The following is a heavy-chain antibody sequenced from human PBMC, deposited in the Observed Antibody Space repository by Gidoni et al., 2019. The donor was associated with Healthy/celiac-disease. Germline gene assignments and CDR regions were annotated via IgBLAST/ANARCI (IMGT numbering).Heavy chain of an antibody. Sequence: EVQLVESGGGLVQPGGSLRLSCAASGFTFSSYAMSWVRQAPGKGLEWVSAISGSGGSTYYAESVKGRCTISRDNSKNTLYLQMNSMRAEDTAVYYCAKDHELRGHSFDYWGQGTLVTVSS. V-gene: IGHV3-23*04. CDR2: ISGSGGST. J-gene: IGHJ4*02. CDR3: AKDHELRGHSFDY. CDR1: GFTFSSYA. D-gene: IGHD1-7*01.